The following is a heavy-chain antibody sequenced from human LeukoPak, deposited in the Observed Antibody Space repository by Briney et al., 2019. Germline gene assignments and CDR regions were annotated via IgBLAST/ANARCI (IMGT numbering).Heavy chain of an antibody. Sequence: GGSLRLSCAASGFTFSSYSMNWVRQAPGKGLEWVSSISSSSSYIYYADSVKGRFTISRDNAKNSLYLQMNSLRAEDTAVYYCARDSSGWYGHYYYYYMDVWGKGTTVTVSS. CDR3: ARDSSGWYGHYYYYYMDV. J-gene: IGHJ6*03. CDR2: ISSSSSYI. V-gene: IGHV3-21*01. CDR1: GFTFSSYS. D-gene: IGHD6-19*01.